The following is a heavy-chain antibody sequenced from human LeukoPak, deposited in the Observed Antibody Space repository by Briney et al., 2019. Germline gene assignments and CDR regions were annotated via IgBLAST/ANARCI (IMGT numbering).Heavy chain of an antibody. J-gene: IGHJ4*02. D-gene: IGHD6-19*01. V-gene: IGHV3-23*01. Sequence: GGSLRLSCAAAGFTFSSYAMSWVRQAPGKGLKWVSTINDNGDGTYYADSVKGRFTISRDNSKNTLYLQMNSLRAEDTAVYYCAKDLSSGWLEGFDYWGQGTLVTVSS. CDR3: AKDLSSGWLEGFDY. CDR2: INDNGDGT. CDR1: GFTFSSYA.